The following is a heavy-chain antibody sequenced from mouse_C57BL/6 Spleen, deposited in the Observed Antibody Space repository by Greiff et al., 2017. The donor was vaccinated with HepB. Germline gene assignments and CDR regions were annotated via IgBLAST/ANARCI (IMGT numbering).Heavy chain of an antibody. Sequence: EVQLVESGGGLVQPGGSMKLSCVASGFTFSNYWMNWVRQSPEKGLEWVAQIRLKSDNYATQYAESVKGRFTISRDDSKSSVYLQMNNLRAEDTGIYYCTLLLRGGAMDYWGQGTSVTVSS. CDR2: IRLKSDNYAT. J-gene: IGHJ4*01. CDR3: TLLLRGGAMDY. CDR1: GFTFSNYW. D-gene: IGHD1-1*01. V-gene: IGHV6-3*01.